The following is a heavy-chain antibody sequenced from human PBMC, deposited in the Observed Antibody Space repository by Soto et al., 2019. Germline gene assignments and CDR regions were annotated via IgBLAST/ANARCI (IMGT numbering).Heavy chain of an antibody. Sequence: SETLSLTCTVSGGSISSSSYYWGWIRQPPGKGLEWIGSIYYSGSTYYNPSLKSRVTISVDTSKNQFSLKLSSVTAADTAVYYCARLGYQLLFFFDYWGQGTLVTVSS. CDR2: IYYSGST. J-gene: IGHJ4*02. V-gene: IGHV4-39*01. D-gene: IGHD2-2*01. CDR3: ARLGYQLLFFFDY. CDR1: GGSISSSSYY.